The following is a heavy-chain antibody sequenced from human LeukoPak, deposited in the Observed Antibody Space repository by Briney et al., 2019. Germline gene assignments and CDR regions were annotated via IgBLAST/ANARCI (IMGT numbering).Heavy chain of an antibody. J-gene: IGHJ5*02. Sequence: SETLSLTCTVSGGSISSYYWSWIRQPPGKGLEWIGYIYYSGSTNYNPSLKSRVTISVDTSKNQFSLKLSSVTAADTAVYYCAREHDYANWFDPWGQGTLVTVSS. CDR1: GGSISSYY. D-gene: IGHD4-17*01. CDR3: AREHDYANWFDP. V-gene: IGHV4-59*12. CDR2: IYYSGST.